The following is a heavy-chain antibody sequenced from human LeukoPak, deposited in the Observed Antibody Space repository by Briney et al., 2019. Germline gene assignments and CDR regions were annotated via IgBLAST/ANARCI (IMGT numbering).Heavy chain of an antibody. Sequence: GGSLRLSCAASGFTFSSYSMNWVRQAPGKGLEWVSYISSSSSTIYYADSVKGRFTISRDNAKNSLYLQMNSLRAEDTAVYYCARGWVRGHFDYWGQGTLVTVSS. D-gene: IGHD3-10*01. J-gene: IGHJ4*02. CDR1: GFTFSSYS. V-gene: IGHV3-48*04. CDR3: ARGWVRGHFDY. CDR2: ISSSSSTI.